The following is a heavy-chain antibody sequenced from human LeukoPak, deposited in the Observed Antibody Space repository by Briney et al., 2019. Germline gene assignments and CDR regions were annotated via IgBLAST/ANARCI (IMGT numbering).Heavy chain of an antibody. Sequence: GGSLRLSCAASGFTFSSYGMHWVRQAPGKGLEWVAVMWYDGSNKYYADSVKGRFTISRDNSKNTLYLQMNSLRAEDTAVYYCARDLGRWIQLWGIDYWGQGTLVTVSS. CDR1: GFTFSSYG. CDR2: MWYDGSNK. CDR3: ARDLGRWIQLWGIDY. V-gene: IGHV3-33*01. D-gene: IGHD5-18*01. J-gene: IGHJ4*02.